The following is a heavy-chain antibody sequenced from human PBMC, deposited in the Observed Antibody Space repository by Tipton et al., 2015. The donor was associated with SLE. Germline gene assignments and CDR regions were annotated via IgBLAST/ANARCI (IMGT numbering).Heavy chain of an antibody. Sequence: SLRLSCAASGFTFSSYEMNWVRQAPGKGLEWVSYISSSGSTIYYADSVKGRFTISRDNAKNSLYLQMNSLRAEDTAVYYCAREWYDAFDIWGQGTMVTVSS. V-gene: IGHV3-48*03. CDR3: AREWYDAFDI. D-gene: IGHD2-15*01. J-gene: IGHJ3*02. CDR2: ISSSGSTI. CDR1: GFTFSSYE.